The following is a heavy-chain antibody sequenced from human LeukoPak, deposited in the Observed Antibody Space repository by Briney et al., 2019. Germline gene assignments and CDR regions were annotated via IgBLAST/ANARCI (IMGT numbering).Heavy chain of an antibody. CDR1: GGSISSGGYY. J-gene: IGHJ6*03. V-gene: IGHV4-30-2*01. CDR2: IYHSGST. Sequence: SETLSLTCTVSGGSISSGGYYRSWIRQPPGKGLEWIGYIYHSGSTYYNPSLKSRVTISVDRSKNQFSLKLSSVTAADTAVYYCAREGGPSEDYYYYYMDVWGKGTTVTVSS. D-gene: IGHD1-26*01. CDR3: AREGGPSEDYYYYYMDV.